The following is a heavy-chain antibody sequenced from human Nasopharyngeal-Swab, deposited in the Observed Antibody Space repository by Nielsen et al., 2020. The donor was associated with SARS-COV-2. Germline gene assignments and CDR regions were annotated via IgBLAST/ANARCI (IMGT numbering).Heavy chain of an antibody. CDR2: INHSGST. J-gene: IGHJ4*02. CDR3: ARIYCSGGSCYSGIDY. Sequence: WIRQPPGKGLEWIGEINHSGSTNYNPSLKSRVTISADTSKNQFSLKLSSVTAADTAVYYCARIYCSGGSCYSGIDYWGQGTLVTVSS. D-gene: IGHD2-15*01. V-gene: IGHV4-34*01.